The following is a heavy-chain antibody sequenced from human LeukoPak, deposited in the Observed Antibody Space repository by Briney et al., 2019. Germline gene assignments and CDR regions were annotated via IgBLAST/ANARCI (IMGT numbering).Heavy chain of an antibody. Sequence: ASVRVSCKASGYTFTGYYMHRVRQAPGQELEWMGRINPNSGGTNYAQKFQGRVTMTRDTSISTAYMELSRLITDAPAVFYCSRARIAARRAFDIWCQGTMVTVS. V-gene: IGHV1-2*06. D-gene: IGHD6-6*01. CDR3: SRARIAARRAFDI. J-gene: IGHJ3*02. CDR2: INPNSGGT. CDR1: GYTFTGYY.